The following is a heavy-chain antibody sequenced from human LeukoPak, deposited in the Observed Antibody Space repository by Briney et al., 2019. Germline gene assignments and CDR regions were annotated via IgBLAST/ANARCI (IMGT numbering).Heavy chain of an antibody. V-gene: IGHV1-2*02. CDR2: INPNSGGT. D-gene: IGHD6-19*01. J-gene: IGHJ4*02. CDR3: ARVLATGYTSGWYDY. Sequence: GASVKVSCKASGYTFSGYYMHWVRQAPGQGLEWMGWINPNSGGTNYAQKFQGRVTMTRDTSISTAYMELSRLSSDDTAVYYCARVLATGYTSGWYDYWGQGTLVTVSS. CDR1: GYTFSGYY.